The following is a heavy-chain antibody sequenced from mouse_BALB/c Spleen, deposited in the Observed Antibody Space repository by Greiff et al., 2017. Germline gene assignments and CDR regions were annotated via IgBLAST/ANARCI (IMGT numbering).Heavy chain of an antibody. CDR1: GFTFSSYT. J-gene: IGHJ2*01. CDR2: ISNGGGST. D-gene: IGHD1-1*01. V-gene: IGHV5-12-2*01. CDR3: ARAPLRGYFDY. Sequence: EVQGVESGGGLVQPGGSLKLSCAASGFTFSSYTMSWVRQTPEKRLEWVAYISNGGGSTYYPDTVKGRFTISRDNAKNTLYLQMSSLRSEDTAMYYCARAPLRGYFDYWGQGTTLTVSS.